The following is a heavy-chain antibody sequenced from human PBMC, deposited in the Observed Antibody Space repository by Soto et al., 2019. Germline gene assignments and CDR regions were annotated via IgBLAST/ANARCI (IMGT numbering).Heavy chain of an antibody. CDR2: ISSSSSYI. J-gene: IGHJ4*02. CDR3: ARVVANYDILTGPNDY. V-gene: IGHV3-21*01. CDR1: GFTFSSYS. D-gene: IGHD3-9*01. Sequence: LRLSCAASGFTFSSYSMNWVRQAPGKGLEWVSSISSSSSYIYYADSVKGRFTISRDNAKNSLYLQMNSLRAEDTAVYYCARVVANYDILTGPNDYWGQGTLVTVSS.